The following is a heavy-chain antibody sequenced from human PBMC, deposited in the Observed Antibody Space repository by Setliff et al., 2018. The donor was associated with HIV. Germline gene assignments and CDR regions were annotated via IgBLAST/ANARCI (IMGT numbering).Heavy chain of an antibody. CDR2: IRSKASGGTT. V-gene: IGHV3-49*04. J-gene: IGHJ6*04. D-gene: IGHD3-3*01. CDR1: GFAVSSNY. Sequence: GGSLRLSCAASGFAVSSNYMSWVRQAPGKGLEWVGFIRSKASGGTTEYAASVKGRFTISRDDSKSIAYLQMNSLKTEDTAVYYCTRGGGYYNFWSGYSPVYYYGMDVWGRGTTVTVSS. CDR3: TRGGGYYNFWSGYSPVYYYGMDV.